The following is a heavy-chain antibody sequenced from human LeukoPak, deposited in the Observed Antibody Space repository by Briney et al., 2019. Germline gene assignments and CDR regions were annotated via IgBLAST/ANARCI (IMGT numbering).Heavy chain of an antibody. D-gene: IGHD3-3*01. CDR2: ISPSGGST. V-gene: IGHV1-46*01. Sequence: GASVKVSCKASGYTFTSYYMHWVRQAPGQGLEWMGIISPSGGSTSYAQKFQGRVTMTRDTSTSTVYMELSSLRSEDTAVYYCARGEAYYDFWSNTDYWGQGTLVTVSS. CDR3: ARGEAYYDFWSNTDY. CDR1: GYTFTSYY. J-gene: IGHJ4*02.